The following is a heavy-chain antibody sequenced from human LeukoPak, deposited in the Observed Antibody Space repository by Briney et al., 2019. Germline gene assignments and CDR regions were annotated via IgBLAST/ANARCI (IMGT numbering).Heavy chain of an antibody. CDR3: ARANFLYCSSINCLFDY. J-gene: IGHJ4*02. Sequence: ASVKVSCKASGYTFTDYYMHWVRQAPGQGLEWMTWINPNGGDTYYAQKFQGRVTMTRDTSISTAYMELSWLRSDDTAVYYCARANFLYCSSINCLFDYWGQGTLVTVSS. CDR2: INPNGGDT. CDR1: GYTFTDYY. D-gene: IGHD2-2*01. V-gene: IGHV1-2*02.